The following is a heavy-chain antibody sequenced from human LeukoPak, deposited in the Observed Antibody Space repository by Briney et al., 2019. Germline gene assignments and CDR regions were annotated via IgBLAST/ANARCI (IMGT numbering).Heavy chain of an antibody. CDR2: IYYSGST. CDR1: GGSISSYY. D-gene: IGHD3-9*01. J-gene: IGHJ3*02. Sequence: SETLSLTCTVSGGSISSYYWSWIRQPPGKGLEWIGYIYYSGSTNYNPSLKSRVTISVDTSKNQFSLKLSSVTAADTAVYYCARLSPYDILTGYAFDIWGQGTMVTVSS. V-gene: IGHV4-59*08. CDR3: ARLSPYDILTGYAFDI.